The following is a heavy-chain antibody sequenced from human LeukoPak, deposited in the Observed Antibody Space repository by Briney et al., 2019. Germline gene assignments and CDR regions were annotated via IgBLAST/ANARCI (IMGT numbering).Heavy chain of an antibody. CDR3: TRVGYIDEGIDY. J-gene: IGHJ4*02. Sequence: XXXXVRQAPGKGLEWVANIKQDGSKKSYVDSVKGRFTISRDNAKNSLYLQMNSLRAEDTAIYYCTRVGYIDEGIDYWGQGTLVTVSS. CDR1: X. CDR2: IKQDGSKK. D-gene: IGHD5-24*01. V-gene: IGHV3-7*04.